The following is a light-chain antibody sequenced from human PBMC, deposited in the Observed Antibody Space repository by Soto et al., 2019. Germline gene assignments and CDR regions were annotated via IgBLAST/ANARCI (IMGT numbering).Light chain of an antibody. V-gene: IGKV1-8*01. J-gene: IGKJ1*01. Sequence: AIRMTQSPSSLSASTGDRVTITCRASQGISSYLAWYQQKPGKAPKLLIYAASTLQSGVPSRFSGSGSGTDSTLTISCLQSEDFATYYCQQYYSYPPKFGKGTKVDI. CDR1: QGISSY. CDR3: QQYYSYPPK. CDR2: AAS.